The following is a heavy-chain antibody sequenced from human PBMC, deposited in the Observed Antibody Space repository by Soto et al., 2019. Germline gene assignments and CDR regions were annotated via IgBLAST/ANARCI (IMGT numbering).Heavy chain of an antibody. CDR3: VKDESINWYSGHFRH. CDR2: INWNSGSI. J-gene: IGHJ1*01. Sequence: DVQLVESGGGLVQPGRSLRLSCAASGFTFDDYAMHWVRQVPGKGLEWVSGINWNSGSIGYADSVKGRFAISRDNAKNSLHLQMNSLRAEDTACYYCVKDESINWYSGHFRHWGQGTLVTVSS. CDR1: GFTFDDYA. V-gene: IGHV3-9*01. D-gene: IGHD6-13*01.